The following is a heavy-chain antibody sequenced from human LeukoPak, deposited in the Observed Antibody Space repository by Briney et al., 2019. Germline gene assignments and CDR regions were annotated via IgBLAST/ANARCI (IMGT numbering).Heavy chain of an antibody. D-gene: IGHD6-19*01. CDR3: VRYVAVAGYYDYYGMDV. Sequence: SETLSLTCTVSGGSISNHYWSWIRQPPGKGLEWIGYIYNSGSSNYNPSLTSRVTISVDTSKNQFSLKLSSVTAADTAVYYCVRYVAVAGYYDYYGMDVWGQGTTVTVSS. J-gene: IGHJ6*02. V-gene: IGHV4-59*11. CDR2: IYNSGSS. CDR1: GGSISNHY.